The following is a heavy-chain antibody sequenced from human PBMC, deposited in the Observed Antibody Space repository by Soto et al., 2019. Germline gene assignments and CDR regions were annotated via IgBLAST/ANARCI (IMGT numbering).Heavy chain of an antibody. CDR2: ISGSGGST. Sequence: PVGSLRLSCAASGFTFSSYAMSWVRQAPGKGLERVSAISGSGGSTYYADSVKGRFTISRDNSKNTLYLQMNSLRAEDTAVYYCAKDKAFMVRGVEFDYWGQGTLVTVSS. D-gene: IGHD3-10*01. J-gene: IGHJ4*02. CDR1: GFTFSSYA. V-gene: IGHV3-23*01. CDR3: AKDKAFMVRGVEFDY.